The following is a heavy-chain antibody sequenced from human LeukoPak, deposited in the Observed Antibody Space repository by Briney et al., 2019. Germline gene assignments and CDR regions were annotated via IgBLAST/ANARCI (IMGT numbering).Heavy chain of an antibody. V-gene: IGHV1-24*01. J-gene: IGHJ6*02. Sequence: ASVKVSCKVSGYTLTELSMHWVRQAPGKGLEWMGGFDPEDGETIYAQKFQGRVTMTEDTSTDTAYMELSSLRSEDTAVYYCAMIAAAAGSSYYYYGMDVWGQGTTVTFSS. D-gene: IGHD6-13*01. CDR2: FDPEDGET. CDR3: AMIAAAAGSSYYYYGMDV. CDR1: GYTLTELS.